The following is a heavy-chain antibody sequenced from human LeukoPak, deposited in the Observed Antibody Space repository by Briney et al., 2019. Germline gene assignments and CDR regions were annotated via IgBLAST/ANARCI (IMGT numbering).Heavy chain of an antibody. CDR1: AFTFGTYA. J-gene: IGHJ4*02. D-gene: IGHD3-3*01. CDR2: ISGSGGST. V-gene: IGHV3-23*01. CDR3: ARDKLRFLEWLSMFDY. Sequence: SGGSLRLSCAASAFTFGTYAMNWVRQAPGKGLEWVSGISGSGGSTYYADSVKGRFTISRDNSKNTLYLQMNSLRAEDTAVYYCARDKLRFLEWLSMFDYWGQGTLVTVSS.